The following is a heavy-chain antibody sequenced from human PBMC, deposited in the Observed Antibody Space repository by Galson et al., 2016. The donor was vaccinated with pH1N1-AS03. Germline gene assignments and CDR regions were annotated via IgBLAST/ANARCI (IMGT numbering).Heavy chain of an antibody. J-gene: IGHJ4*02. Sequence: SLRLSCAASGFTFGPYPMHWVRQDPGRGLVWVSRINGPATVTTYADSVKGRFTISRDNAKSTINLQMTGLRAEDTAVYYCARSTEGNFDYWGQGILVTVSS. CDR2: INGPATVT. V-gene: IGHV3-74*01. CDR3: ARSTEGNFDY. CDR1: GFTFGPYP. D-gene: IGHD2/OR15-2a*01.